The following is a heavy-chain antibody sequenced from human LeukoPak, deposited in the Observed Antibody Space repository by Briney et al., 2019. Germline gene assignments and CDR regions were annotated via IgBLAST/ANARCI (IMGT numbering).Heavy chain of an antibody. V-gene: IGHV4-34*01. CDR3: ARGAYYYDSSGYYYDDAFDI. CDR1: GGSFSGYY. J-gene: IGHJ3*02. Sequence: SETLSLTCAVYGGSFSGYYWSWIRQPPGKGLEWIGEINHSGSTNYNPSLKSRVTISVDTSKNQFSLKLSSVTAADTAVYYCARGAYYYDSSGYYYDDAFDIWGQGTMVTVSS. CDR2: INHSGST. D-gene: IGHD3-22*01.